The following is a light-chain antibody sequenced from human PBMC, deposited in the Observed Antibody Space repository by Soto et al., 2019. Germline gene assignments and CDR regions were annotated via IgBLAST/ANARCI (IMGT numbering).Light chain of an antibody. CDR3: QQCKDWPLT. J-gene: IGKJ4*01. V-gene: IGKV3-15*01. CDR2: GAS. CDR1: QSIGIN. Sequence: EIVMTQSPATLSLSPGERASLSCRASQSIGINLAWFHQKPGQAPRLLIYGASTRATGIPARFSGSGSGTEFTLTISSLQSEDFAVYYCQQCKDWPLTFGGGTKVDIK.